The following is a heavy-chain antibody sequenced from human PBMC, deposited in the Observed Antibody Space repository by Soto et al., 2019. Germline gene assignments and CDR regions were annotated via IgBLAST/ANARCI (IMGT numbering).Heavy chain of an antibody. CDR1: GGSISSSSYY. V-gene: IGHV4-39*01. Sequence: SETLSLTCTVSGGSISSSSYYWGWIRQPPGKGLEWIGSIYYSGSTYYNPSLKSRVTISVDTSKNQFSLKLSSVTAADTAVYYCARQRVYDYVWGSYRYDWFDPWGQGTLVTV. CDR3: ARQRVYDYVWGSYRYDWFDP. D-gene: IGHD3-16*02. CDR2: IYYSGST. J-gene: IGHJ5*02.